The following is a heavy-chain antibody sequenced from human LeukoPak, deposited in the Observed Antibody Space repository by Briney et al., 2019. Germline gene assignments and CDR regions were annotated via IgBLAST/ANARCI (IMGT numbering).Heavy chain of an antibody. CDR1: GFTFSTYW. V-gene: IGHV3-7*01. J-gene: IGHJ4*02. CDR2: IKPDGGDK. CDR3: ARDRSTVAGIDF. Sequence: GGSLRLSCAASGFTFSTYWMAWVRQAPGKGLEWVATIKPDGGDKYYVDSVKGRFTISRDNARNSLFLQMNSLRAEDTAVYYCARDRSTVAGIDFWGQGTLVTVSS. D-gene: IGHD6-19*01.